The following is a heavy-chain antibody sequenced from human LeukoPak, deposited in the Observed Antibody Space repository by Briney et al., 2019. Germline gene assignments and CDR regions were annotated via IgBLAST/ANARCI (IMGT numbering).Heavy chain of an antibody. CDR3: ASTAPNNWGLVVV. J-gene: IGHJ4*02. D-gene: IGHD7-27*01. Sequence: PSETLSLTCTVSGGSISSYCWSWIRQPPGKGLEWIGYIYYSGSTNYNPSLKSRVTISVDTSKNQFSLKLSSVTAADTAVYYCASTAPNNWGLVVVWGQGTLVTVSS. V-gene: IGHV4-59*12. CDR1: GGSISSYC. CDR2: IYYSGST.